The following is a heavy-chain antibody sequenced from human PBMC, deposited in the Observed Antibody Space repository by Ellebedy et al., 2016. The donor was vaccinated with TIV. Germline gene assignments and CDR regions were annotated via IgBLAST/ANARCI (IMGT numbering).Heavy chain of an antibody. J-gene: IGHJ6*02. D-gene: IGHD3-3*01. Sequence: GESLKISXAASGFTFSSYAMSWVRQAPGKGLEWVSAISGSGGSTYYADSVKGRFTISRDNSKNTLYLQMNSLRAEDTAVYYCARESIFGVVIIPVHYYYGMDVWGQGTTVTVSS. CDR2: ISGSGGST. CDR3: ARESIFGVVIIPVHYYYGMDV. V-gene: IGHV3-23*01. CDR1: GFTFSSYA.